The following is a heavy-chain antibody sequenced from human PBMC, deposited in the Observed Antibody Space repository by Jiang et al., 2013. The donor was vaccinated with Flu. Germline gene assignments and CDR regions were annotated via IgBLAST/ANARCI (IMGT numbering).Heavy chain of an antibody. CDR2: IYFTGST. Sequence: TLSLTCTVSGGSISSYYWNWIRQSPGKGLEWIGSIYFTGSTNYKPSLKSRVTISVDTSKSQFSLRLSSVTAADTAVYYCAKTVAGFYYRMDAWGQGTTVTVSS. J-gene: IGHJ6*02. V-gene: IGHV4-59*01. D-gene: IGHD6-19*01. CDR3: AKTVAGFYYRMDA. CDR1: GGSISSYY.